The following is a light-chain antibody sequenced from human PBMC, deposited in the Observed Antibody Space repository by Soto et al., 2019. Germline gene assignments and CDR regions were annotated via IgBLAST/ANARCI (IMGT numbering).Light chain of an antibody. CDR2: QAS. V-gene: IGKV1-5*03. J-gene: IGKJ1*01. Sequence: DIQMTQSPSRLSASVGDRVILTCRASQSISSWLAWYQQKPGRAPKLLIYQASSLESEVPSRFSGSGSGTEFTLIISSLQPDDFVTYYCQQYSAYPWTFGQVTKVEIK. CDR3: QQYSAYPWT. CDR1: QSISSW.